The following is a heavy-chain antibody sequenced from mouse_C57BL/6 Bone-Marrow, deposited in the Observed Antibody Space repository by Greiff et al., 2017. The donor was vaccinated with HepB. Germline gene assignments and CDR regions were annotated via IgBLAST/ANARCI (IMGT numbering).Heavy chain of an antibody. CDR1: GFSFNTYA. CDR2: IRSKSNNYAT. CDR3: VRHDQYSLMDY. D-gene: IGHD5-1-1*01. J-gene: IGHJ4*01. V-gene: IGHV10-1*01. Sequence: EVMLVESGGGLVQPKGSLKLSCAASGFSFNTYAMNWVRQAPGKGLEWVARIRSKSNNYATYYADSVKDRFTISRDDSESMLYLQMNNLKTEDTAMYYCVRHDQYSLMDYWGQGTSVTVSS.